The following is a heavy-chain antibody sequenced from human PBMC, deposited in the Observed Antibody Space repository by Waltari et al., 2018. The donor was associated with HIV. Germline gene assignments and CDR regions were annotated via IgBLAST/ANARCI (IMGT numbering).Heavy chain of an antibody. J-gene: IGHJ6*02. V-gene: IGHV4-38-2*01. Sequence: QVQLQESGPGLVKPSETLSLTCAVSGYSISSGYYWGWIRRPPGKGLEWIGSIYHSGSTYYNPSLKSRVTISVDTSKNQFSLKLSSVTAADTAVYYCASKIGGNWNLPHYYYYYGMDVWGQGTTVTVSS. CDR3: ASKIGGNWNLPHYYYYYGMDV. CDR1: GYSISSGYY. D-gene: IGHD1-1*01. CDR2: IYHSGST.